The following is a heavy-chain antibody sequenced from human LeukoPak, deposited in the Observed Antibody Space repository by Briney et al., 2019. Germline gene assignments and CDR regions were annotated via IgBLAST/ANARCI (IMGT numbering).Heavy chain of an antibody. CDR3: AELGITMIGGV. CDR1: RFTFTIYG. D-gene: IGHD3-10*02. Sequence: GGTLRLSCAASRFTFTIYGMSWVRQAPGKGLEWVSVISGSGHSTYYADSVKGRFTISRDNAKNSLYLQMNSLRAEDTAVYYCAELGITMIGGVWGKGTTVTISS. V-gene: IGHV3-23*01. CDR2: ISGSGHST. J-gene: IGHJ6*04.